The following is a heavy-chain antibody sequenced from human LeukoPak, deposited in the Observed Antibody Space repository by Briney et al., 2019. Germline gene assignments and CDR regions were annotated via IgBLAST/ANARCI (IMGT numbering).Heavy chain of an antibody. Sequence: SETLSLTCAVYGGSFSGYYWSWIRQPPGKGLDWIGEINHSGSTNYNPSLKSRVTISVDTSKNQFSLKLSSVIAAGAAVYYCARHRGDNSNPRYYFYYMDVWGKGTTVTVSS. D-gene: IGHD4-11*01. CDR1: GGSFSGYY. CDR3: ARHRGDNSNPRYYFYYMDV. J-gene: IGHJ6*03. CDR2: INHSGST. V-gene: IGHV4-34*01.